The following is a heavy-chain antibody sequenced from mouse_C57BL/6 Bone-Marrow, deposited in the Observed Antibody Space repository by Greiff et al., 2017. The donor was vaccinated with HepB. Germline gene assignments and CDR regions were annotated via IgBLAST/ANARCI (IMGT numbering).Heavy chain of an antibody. CDR3: AGGYYAWFAY. D-gene: IGHD2-3*01. J-gene: IGHJ3*01. V-gene: IGHV1-50*01. Sequence: VQLQQPGAELVKPGASVKLSCKASGYTFTSYWMQWVKQRPGQGLEWIGEIDPSDSYTNYNQKFKGKATLTVDTSSSTAYMQLSSLTAEDSAVCYCAGGYYAWFAYWGQGTLVTVSA. CDR2: IDPSDSYT. CDR1: GYTFTSYW.